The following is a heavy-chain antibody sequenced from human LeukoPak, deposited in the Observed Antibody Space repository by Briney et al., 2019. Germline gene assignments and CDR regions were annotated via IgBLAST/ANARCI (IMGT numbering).Heavy chain of an antibody. CDR1: GGSVDNIHYY. J-gene: IGHJ3*02. CDR3: AGDQSGSAHRHSFDI. CDR2: MYHTGST. V-gene: IGHV4-61*01. D-gene: IGHD1-26*01. Sequence: PSETLSLTCTVSGGSVDNIHYYWSWIRQPPGKGLEWIGYMYHTGSTIYSPSLKSRTTISVDTSKNQFPLNLSSMTAADTRVYFCAGDQSGSAHRHSFDIWGEGTLVTVPS.